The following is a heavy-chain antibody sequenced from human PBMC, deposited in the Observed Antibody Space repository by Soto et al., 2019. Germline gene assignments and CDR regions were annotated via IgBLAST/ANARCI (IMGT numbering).Heavy chain of an antibody. J-gene: IGHJ5*02. Sequence: AASVKVSCKASGYTFTSYGISWVRQAPGQGLEWMGWISAYNGNTNYAQKLQGRVTMTTDTSTSTAYMELRSLRSDDTAVYYCARAKKKGIAARPGWFDPWGQGTLVTVS. V-gene: IGHV1-18*04. CDR2: ISAYNGNT. CDR3: ARAKKKGIAARPGWFDP. CDR1: GYTFTSYG. D-gene: IGHD6-6*01.